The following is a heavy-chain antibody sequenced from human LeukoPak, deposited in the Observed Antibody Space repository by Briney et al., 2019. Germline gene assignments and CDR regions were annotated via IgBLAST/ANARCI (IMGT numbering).Heavy chain of an antibody. J-gene: IGHJ6*03. Sequence: GGSLRLSCAASGFTFSNAWMSWVRQAPGKGLEWVGRIKSKTDGGTTDYAAPVKGRFTISRDDSKNTLYRKMNSLKTEDTAVYYCTTDLYSGYDLDYYYYMDVWGKGTTVTVSS. V-gene: IGHV3-15*01. CDR2: IKSKTDGGTT. D-gene: IGHD5-12*01. CDR1: GFTFSNAW. CDR3: TTDLYSGYDLDYYYYMDV.